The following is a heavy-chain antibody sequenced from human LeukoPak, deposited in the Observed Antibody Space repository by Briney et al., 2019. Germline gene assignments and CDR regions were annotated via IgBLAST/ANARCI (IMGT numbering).Heavy chain of an antibody. CDR2: ISAYNGNT. J-gene: IGHJ5*02. Sequence: GASVKVSCKASGYTFTSYGISRVRQAPGQGLEWMGWISAYNGNTNYAQKLQGGVTMTTDTSTSTAYMELRSLRSDDTAVYYCARFITQYQLLGWFDPWGQGTLVTVSS. V-gene: IGHV1-18*01. CDR3: ARFITQYQLLGWFDP. D-gene: IGHD2-2*01. CDR1: GYTFTSYG.